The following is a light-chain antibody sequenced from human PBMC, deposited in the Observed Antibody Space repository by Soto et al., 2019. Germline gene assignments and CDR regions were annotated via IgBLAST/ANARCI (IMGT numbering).Light chain of an antibody. CDR2: ENN. CDR3: GTWDSSLSAWV. Sequence: QSVWTQPPSVSAAPGQTVTISCSGSSSNIGNNYVSWYQQLPGTAPKLLIYENNKRPSGIPDRFSGSKSCTSATLGITGLQTGDEADYYCGTWDSSLSAWVFGGGTKLTVL. J-gene: IGLJ3*02. CDR1: SSNIGNNY. V-gene: IGLV1-51*02.